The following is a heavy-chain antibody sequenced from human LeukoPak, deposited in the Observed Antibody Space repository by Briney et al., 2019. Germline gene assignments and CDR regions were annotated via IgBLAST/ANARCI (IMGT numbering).Heavy chain of an antibody. D-gene: IGHD6-13*01. J-gene: IGHJ4*02. CDR1: GFTFSSYA. Sequence: GGSLRLSCAASGFTFSSYAMSWVRQAPGKGLEWVSAISGSGGSTYYADSVKGHFTISRDNSKNTLYLQMNSLRAEDTAVYYCAKEGVSGSSWNGFDYWGQGTLVTVSS. CDR3: AKEGVSGSSWNGFDY. CDR2: ISGSGGST. V-gene: IGHV3-23*01.